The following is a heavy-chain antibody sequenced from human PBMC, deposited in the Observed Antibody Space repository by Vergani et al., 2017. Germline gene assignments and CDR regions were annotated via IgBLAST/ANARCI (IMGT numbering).Heavy chain of an antibody. J-gene: IGHJ5*02. CDR3: ARKEARAENWFDP. CDR2: INPSGGST. Sequence: QVQLVQSGAEVKKPGASVKVSCKASGYTFTSYYMHWVRQAPGQGLEWMGIINPSGGSTSYAQKFQGRVTMTRDTAQSTVYMELSSLRSEDTAVYYCARKEARAENWFDPWGQGTLVTVSS. CDR1: GYTFTSYY. V-gene: IGHV1-46*01.